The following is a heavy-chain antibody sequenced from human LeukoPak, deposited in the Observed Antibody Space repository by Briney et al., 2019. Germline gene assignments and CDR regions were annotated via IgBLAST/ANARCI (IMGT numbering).Heavy chain of an antibody. CDR2: ISSNGGST. J-gene: IGHJ6*03. V-gene: IGHV3-64*01. CDR3: ARAEEENYYYYYMDV. Sequence: GGSLRLSCAASGFTFSSYAMHWVRQAPGKGLEYVSAISSNGGSTYYANSVKGRFTISRDNSKNTLYLQMGSLRAEDMAVYYCARAEEENYYYYYMDVWGKGTTVTVSS. CDR1: GFTFSSYA.